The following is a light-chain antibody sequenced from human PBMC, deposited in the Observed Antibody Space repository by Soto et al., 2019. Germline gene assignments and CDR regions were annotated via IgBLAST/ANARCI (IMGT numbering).Light chain of an antibody. CDR1: QSVRSD. CDR3: QQYNNWTPLT. CDR2: GAS. J-gene: IGKJ4*01. Sequence: EIVMTQSPATLSVSPGERATLSCRASQSVRSDLAWYQQKPGQAPRLLIYGASTRVAGFPARFSGSGSGTEFTLTISSLQSEDFAVYYCQQYNNWTPLTFGGGTKVEIK. V-gene: IGKV3-15*01.